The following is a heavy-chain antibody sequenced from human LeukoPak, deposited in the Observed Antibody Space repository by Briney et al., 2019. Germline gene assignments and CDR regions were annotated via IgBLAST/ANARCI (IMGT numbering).Heavy chain of an antibody. CDR2: VDPEDGET. CDR3: ATITESYGDYVLYYFDY. Sequence: ASVKVSCNVSGYTFTDYYMHWVPQAPGKGLEWMGLVDPEDGETIYAEKFQGRVTITADTSTDTDYMELSSLRSEDTAVYYCATITESYGDYVLYYFDYWGQGTLVTVSS. J-gene: IGHJ4*02. CDR1: GYTFTDYY. D-gene: IGHD4-17*01. V-gene: IGHV1-69-2*01.